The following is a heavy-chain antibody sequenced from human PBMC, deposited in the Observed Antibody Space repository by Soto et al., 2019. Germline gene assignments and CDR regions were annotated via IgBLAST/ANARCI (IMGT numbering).Heavy chain of an antibody. V-gene: IGHV5-51*01. Sequence: GESLKISCKASGYSFNTYWIDWVRQLPGKGLEWMGIIYPDDSDTRYSPSFQGQVTISADKSFTTVYLQWNSLKASDTAIYYCARPGYYDSSGFFNFDHWGQGTQVTVSS. CDR1: GYSFNTYW. CDR3: ARPGYYDSSGFFNFDH. CDR2: IYPDDSDT. J-gene: IGHJ4*02. D-gene: IGHD3-22*01.